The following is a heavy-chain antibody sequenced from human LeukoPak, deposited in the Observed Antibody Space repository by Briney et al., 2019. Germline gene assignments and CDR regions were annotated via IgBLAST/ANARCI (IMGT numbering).Heavy chain of an antibody. CDR3: ARERVYCSGGSCYSRSY. J-gene: IGHJ4*02. CDR1: GGSVISGTYY. V-gene: IGHV4-61*01. CDR2: IYYNGST. D-gene: IGHD2-15*01. Sequence: SETLSLTCNVSGGSVISGTYYWTWIRQPPGKGLEWIGYIYYNGSTNYSPSLKSRVTISVDTSKNQLSLKLTSVTPADTAVYYCARERVYCSGGSCYSRSYWGQGTLVTVSS.